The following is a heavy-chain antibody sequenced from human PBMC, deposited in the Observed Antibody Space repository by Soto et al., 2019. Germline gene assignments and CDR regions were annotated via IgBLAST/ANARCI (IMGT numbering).Heavy chain of an antibody. J-gene: IGHJ4*02. D-gene: IGHD2-21*02. CDR3: ASKAACGGDCYAFDS. Sequence: QVYLVQSGAEVKKPGSSVKISCKASGGIFSSNTINWVRQAAGQGLEWMGGIIPLFGTANYAEKFQGRVTITADKSTKTEYMELTSLRSEDTAVYYCASKAACGGDCYAFDSWAQGTLVTVSS. CDR1: GGIFSSNT. V-gene: IGHV1-69*06. CDR2: IIPLFGTA.